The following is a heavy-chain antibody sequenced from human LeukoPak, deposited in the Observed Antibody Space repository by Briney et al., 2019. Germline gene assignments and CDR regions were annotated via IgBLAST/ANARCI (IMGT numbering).Heavy chain of an antibody. D-gene: IGHD3-10*01. V-gene: IGHV4-59*01. J-gene: IGHJ6*04. CDR1: GGTHSSYY. CDR3: ARGSRFNYYGSGSLYYYYGMDV. CDR2: IYYSGST. Sequence: SETLPLTFTVTGGTHSSYYWSWIRPPPGKERAWIGYIYYSGSTYYKPSLKSRVTISVDTSKNHFSLKLSSVTAADTAVYYCARGSRFNYYGSGSLYYYYGMDVWGKGTTVTVSS.